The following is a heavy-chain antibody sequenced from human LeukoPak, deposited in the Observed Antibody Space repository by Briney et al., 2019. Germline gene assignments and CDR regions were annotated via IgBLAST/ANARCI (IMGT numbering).Heavy chain of an antibody. CDR1: GFTFSSYA. CDR3: AKDRGYNWDCGYFDY. J-gene: IGHJ4*02. CDR2: ISGSGGST. Sequence: GGSLRLSCAASGFTFSSYAMSWVRQAPGKGLEWVSAISGSGGSTYYADSVKGRFTISRDNSKNTLYLQMNSLRAEDTAVYYCAKDRGYNWDCGYFDYWGQGTLVTVSS. V-gene: IGHV3-23*01. D-gene: IGHD1-7*01.